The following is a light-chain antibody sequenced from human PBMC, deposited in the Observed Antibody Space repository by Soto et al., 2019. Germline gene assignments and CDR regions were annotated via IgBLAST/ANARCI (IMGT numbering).Light chain of an antibody. CDR1: SSDVGGYNY. CDR2: DVS. Sequence: QSALTQPASVSGSPGQSITISCTGTSSDVGGYNYVSWYQHHPGKAPKLMIFDVSNRPSGVSNRFSGSKSGNTASLTISGLHPEDEADYYCSSYTPSNTRQIVFGTGTKVTVL. CDR3: SSYTPSNTRQIV. J-gene: IGLJ1*01. V-gene: IGLV2-14*03.